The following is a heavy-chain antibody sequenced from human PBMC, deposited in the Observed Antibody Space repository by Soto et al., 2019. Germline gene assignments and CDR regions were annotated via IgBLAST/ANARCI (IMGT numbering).Heavy chain of an antibody. D-gene: IGHD3-10*01. CDR3: ARGTSYYSEAHWVDP. Sequence: PSETLSLTCAVYCGSFSGYYWSWIRQPPGKGLEWIGEINHSGSTNYNPSLKSRVTISVDTSKNQFSLKLSSVTAADKAVYYSARGTSYYSEAHWVDPGGNGTLGTVS. CDR2: INHSGST. V-gene: IGHV4-34*01. CDR1: CGSFSGYY. J-gene: IGHJ5*02.